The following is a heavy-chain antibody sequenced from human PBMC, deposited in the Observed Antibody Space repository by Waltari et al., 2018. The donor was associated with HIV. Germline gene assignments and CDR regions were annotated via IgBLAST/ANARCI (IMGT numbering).Heavy chain of an antibody. CDR3: ARDGLTDSTKRFTMIIGTN. CDR2: IWFDGSKK. CDR1: GFSFRNYG. V-gene: IGHV3-33*01. Sequence: QVQLVESGGTVVQPGRSLRLSCAASGFSFRNYGMHWVRQTPGKGLEWVALIWFDGSKKYYADSVKGRFSVSRDNSKNTLYLQMNSLRVEDTALYYCARDGLTDSTKRFTMIIGTNWGQGTLVTVSS. J-gene: IGHJ4*02. D-gene: IGHD3-22*01.